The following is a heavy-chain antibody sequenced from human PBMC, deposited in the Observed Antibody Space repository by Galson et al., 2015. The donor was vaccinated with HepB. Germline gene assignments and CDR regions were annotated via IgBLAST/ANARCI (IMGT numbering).Heavy chain of an antibody. CDR3: ASRWLQLKDDWFDP. D-gene: IGHD5-24*01. CDR1: GGTFSSYA. V-gene: IGHV1-69*13. Sequence: SVKVSCKASGGTFSSYAISWVRQAPGQGLEWMGGIIPIFGTANYAQKFQGRVTITADESTSTAYMELSSLRSEDTAVYYCASRWLQLKDDWFDPWGQGTLVTVSS. CDR2: IIPIFGTA. J-gene: IGHJ5*02.